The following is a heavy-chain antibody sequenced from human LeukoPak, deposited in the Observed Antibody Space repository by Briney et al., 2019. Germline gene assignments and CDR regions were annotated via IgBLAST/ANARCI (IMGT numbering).Heavy chain of an antibody. CDR2: FSGSGGST. J-gene: IGHJ4*02. CDR1: GFTFSSYA. V-gene: IGHV3-23*01. D-gene: IGHD3-16*02. CDR3: AKYVWGSYRIFDY. Sequence: GGSLRLSCAASGFTFSSYAMSWVRQAPGKGLEWVSAFSGSGGSTYYADSVKGRFTISRDNSKNTLYLQMNSLRAEDTAVYYCAKYVWGSYRIFDYWGQGTLVTVSS.